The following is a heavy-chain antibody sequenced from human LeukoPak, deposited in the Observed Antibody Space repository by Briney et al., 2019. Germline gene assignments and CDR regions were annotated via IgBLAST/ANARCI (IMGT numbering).Heavy chain of an antibody. CDR2: ISYDGSNK. CDR3: AKEEDYYDSSGYNWFDP. J-gene: IGHJ5*02. V-gene: IGHV3-30*18. Sequence: GGSLRLSCAASGFTFTSYAMHWVRQAPGKGLEWVALISYDGSNKYYADSLKGRFTISRDNSKNTLYLQINSLRPEDTAVYYCAKEEDYYDSSGYNWFDPWGQGTLVTVSS. D-gene: IGHD3-22*01. CDR1: GFTFTSYA.